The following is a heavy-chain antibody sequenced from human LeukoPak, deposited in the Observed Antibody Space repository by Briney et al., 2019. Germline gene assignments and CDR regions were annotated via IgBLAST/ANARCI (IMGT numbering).Heavy chain of an antibody. CDR2: INHSGST. Sequence: PSETLSLTCAVYGGSFSGYYWSWIRQPPGKGLEWIGEINHSGSTNYNPSLKSRVTISVDTSKNQFSLKLSSVTSADTAVHYCARGFDVCSTSCYRVYNWFDPWGQGTLVTVSS. J-gene: IGHJ5*02. CDR1: GGSFSGYY. V-gene: IGHV4-34*01. CDR3: ARGFDVCSTSCYRVYNWFDP. D-gene: IGHD2-2*02.